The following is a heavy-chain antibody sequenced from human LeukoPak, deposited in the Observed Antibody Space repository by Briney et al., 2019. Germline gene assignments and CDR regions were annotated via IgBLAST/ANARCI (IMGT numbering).Heavy chain of an antibody. D-gene: IGHD6-13*01. J-gene: IGHJ6*02. CDR3: AKAAAGFNWYYYGMDV. Sequence: GGSLRLSCAASGFTFSSYWMSWVRQAPGKGLEWVANIKQDGSEKYYVDSVKGRFTIFRDNAKNSLYLQMNSLRAEDTAVYYCAKAAAGFNWYYYGMDVWGQGTTVTVSS. CDR1: GFTFSSYW. V-gene: IGHV3-7*03. CDR2: IKQDGSEK.